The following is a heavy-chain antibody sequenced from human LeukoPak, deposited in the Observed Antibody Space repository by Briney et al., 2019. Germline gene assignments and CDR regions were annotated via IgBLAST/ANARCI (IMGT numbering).Heavy chain of an antibody. CDR3: ARSGAGYSSGCGHQPATN. J-gene: IGHJ4*02. Sequence: HRASVKVSCKASGYTFTSYYMHWVRQAPGQGLEWMGIINPSGGSTSYAQKFQGRVTMTEDTSTDTAYMELSSLRSEDTAVYYCARSGAGYSSGCGHQPATNWGQGTLVTVSS. V-gene: IGHV1-46*01. D-gene: IGHD6-19*01. CDR2: INPSGGST. CDR1: GYTFTSYY.